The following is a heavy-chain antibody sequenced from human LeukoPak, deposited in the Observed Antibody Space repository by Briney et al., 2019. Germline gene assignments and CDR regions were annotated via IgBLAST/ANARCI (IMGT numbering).Heavy chain of an antibody. CDR3: ARDPYSGSYGNYYYYYMDV. J-gene: IGHJ6*03. D-gene: IGHD1-26*01. CDR1: GFTFSRYW. V-gene: IGHV3-7*01. CDR2: IKQDGSEK. Sequence: GGSLRLSCAASGFTFSRYWMTWVRQAPGKGLEWVANIKQDGSEKYYVDSVKGRFTISRDNAKNSLYLQMNSLRAEDTAVYYCARDPYSGSYGNYYYYYMDVWGKGTTVTISS.